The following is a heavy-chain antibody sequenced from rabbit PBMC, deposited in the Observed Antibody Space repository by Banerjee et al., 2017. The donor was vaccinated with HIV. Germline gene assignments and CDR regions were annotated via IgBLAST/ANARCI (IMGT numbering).Heavy chain of an antibody. J-gene: IGHJ6*01. V-gene: IGHV1S47*01. CDR2: IYNGDGST. CDR3: ARDTYIRHYMMTL. D-gene: IGHD1-1*01. Sequence: QEQLVESGGGLVQPEGSLTLTCTASGFDFSSNAMSWVRQAPGKGLEWIGCIYNGDGSTYYASWAKGRFTVSKTSSTTVTLQMTSLTAADTATYFCARDTYIRHYMMTLWGQGTLVTVS. CDR1: GFDFSSNA.